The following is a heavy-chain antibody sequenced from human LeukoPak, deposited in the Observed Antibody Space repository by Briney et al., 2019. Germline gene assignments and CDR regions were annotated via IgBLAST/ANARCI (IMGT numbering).Heavy chain of an antibody. J-gene: IGHJ4*02. D-gene: IGHD3-3*01. CDR2: ISGSGGTT. CDR3: AKGAIIPRGTIEY. V-gene: IGHV3-23*01. CDR1: GFIFSNCA. Sequence: PGGSLRLSCAASGFIFSNCAMTWVRQAPGKGLEWVSTISGSGGTTYYADSVKGRFTISRDSSKNTLYLQMNSLRAEDTAVYYCAKGAIIPRGTIEYWGQGTLVIVSS.